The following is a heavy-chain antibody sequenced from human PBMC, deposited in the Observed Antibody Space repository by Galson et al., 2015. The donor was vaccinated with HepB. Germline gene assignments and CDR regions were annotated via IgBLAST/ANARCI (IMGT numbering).Heavy chain of an antibody. CDR2: ISGYNGNS. Sequence: SVKVSCKASGYTFSDYGISWVRQAPGQGLEWMGWISGYNGNSNYAESLKGRVSMTTDTSTRTAYMELRSLRADDTGLYFCARDRSGAIVTSSAHRYDYWGQGTLITVSS. CDR1: GYTFSDYG. D-gene: IGHD3-10*01. J-gene: IGHJ4*02. V-gene: IGHV1-18*01. CDR3: ARDRSGAIVTSSAHRYDY.